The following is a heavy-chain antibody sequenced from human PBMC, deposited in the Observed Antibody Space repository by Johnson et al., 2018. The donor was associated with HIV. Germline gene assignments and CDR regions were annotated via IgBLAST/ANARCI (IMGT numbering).Heavy chain of an antibody. Sequence: ERSLRLSCAASGFTVSSNYMSWVRQAPGKGLEWVSAISGSGGSTYYADSVKGRFTISRDNSKNTLYLQMNSLRAEDTAVYYCAKDNYYYDSSGYYPDAFDIWGQGTMVTVSS. CDR1: GFTVSSNY. V-gene: IGHV3-23*01. J-gene: IGHJ3*02. CDR2: ISGSGGST. CDR3: AKDNYYYDSSGYYPDAFDI. D-gene: IGHD3-22*01.